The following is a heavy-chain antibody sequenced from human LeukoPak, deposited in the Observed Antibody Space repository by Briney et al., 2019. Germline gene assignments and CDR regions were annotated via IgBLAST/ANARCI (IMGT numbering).Heavy chain of an antibody. CDR1: GYTLTSYF. Sequence: ASVKVSCKASGYTLTSYFMHWVRQAPGQGLEWMGIINPSGGNTGYAQKFQGRLSMTRDTSTNTVYMVLRSLRSEDTAVYYCARGMSPEFDYWGQGTLVTVSS. CDR2: INPSGGNT. J-gene: IGHJ4*02. V-gene: IGHV1-46*01. CDR3: ARGMSPEFDY.